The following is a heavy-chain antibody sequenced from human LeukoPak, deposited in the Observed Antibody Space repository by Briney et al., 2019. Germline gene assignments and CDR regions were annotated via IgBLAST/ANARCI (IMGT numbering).Heavy chain of an antibody. V-gene: IGHV3-9*01. CDR2: ISWNSGSI. J-gene: IGHJ3*02. CDR1: GFTFSSYA. Sequence: AGGSLRLSCAASGFTFSSYAMSWVRQAPGKGLEWVSGISWNSGSIGYADSVKGRFTISRDNAKNSLYLQMNSLRAEDAALYYCAKDKRRYSYGYGDAFDIWGQGTMVTVSS. D-gene: IGHD5-18*01. CDR3: AKDKRRYSYGYGDAFDI.